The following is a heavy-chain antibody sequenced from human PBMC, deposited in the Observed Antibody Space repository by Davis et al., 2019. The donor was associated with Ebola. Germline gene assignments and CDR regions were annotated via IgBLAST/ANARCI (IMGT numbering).Heavy chain of an antibody. Sequence: GESLKISCAASGFTFSSYGMHWVRQAPGKGLEWVAVIWYDGSNKYYADSVKGRFTISRDNSKNTLYLQMNSLRAEDTAVYYCARTPTFYYVVNWFDPWGQGTLVTVSS. D-gene: IGHD3-10*02. V-gene: IGHV3-33*01. J-gene: IGHJ5*02. CDR2: IWYDGSNK. CDR3: ARTPTFYYVVNWFDP. CDR1: GFTFSSYG.